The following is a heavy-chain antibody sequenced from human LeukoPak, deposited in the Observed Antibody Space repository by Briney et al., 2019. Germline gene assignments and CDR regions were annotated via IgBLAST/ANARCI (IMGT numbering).Heavy chain of an antibody. Sequence: PGGSLRLSCETAGFTFSSYVMHWVRRTPGKGLVWVSRISHDGIISYADSVKGRFTISRDNAKNTLTLQMNSLRVEDTAVYFCAGDWVYKIDYWGRGTLVTVFS. CDR2: ISHDGII. J-gene: IGHJ4*02. D-gene: IGHD5-24*01. CDR1: GFTFSSYV. CDR3: AGDWVYKIDY. V-gene: IGHV3-74*01.